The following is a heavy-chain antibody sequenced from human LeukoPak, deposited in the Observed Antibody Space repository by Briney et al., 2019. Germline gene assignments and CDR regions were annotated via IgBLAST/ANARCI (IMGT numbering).Heavy chain of an antibody. CDR2: ISPNSGGT. J-gene: IGHJ5*02. V-gene: IGHV1-2*02. CDR1: GYTFTGYY. Sequence: ASVKVSCKASGYTFTGYYMHWVRQAPGQGLEWMGWISPNSGGTNYAQKFQGGVTMTRDTSISTAYMELSRLRSDDTAVYYCARSRIAVAGHNWFDPWGQGTLVTVSS. CDR3: ARSRIAVAGHNWFDP. D-gene: IGHD6-19*01.